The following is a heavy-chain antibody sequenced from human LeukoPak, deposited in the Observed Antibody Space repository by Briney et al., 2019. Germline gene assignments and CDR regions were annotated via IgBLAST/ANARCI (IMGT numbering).Heavy chain of an antibody. V-gene: IGHV4-39*07. D-gene: IGHD4-23*01. CDR3: ARGGTVVVANPVINWFDP. J-gene: IGHJ5*02. CDR2: IYYSGSP. CDR1: GGSIISSSHY. Sequence: SETLSLTCTVSGGSIISSSHYWGWIRQPPGKGLEWIGSIYYSGSPYYNPSLKSRVTISADSSKDQFSLKLSSVTAADTAVYYCARGGTVVVANPVINWFDPWGQGTLVTVSS.